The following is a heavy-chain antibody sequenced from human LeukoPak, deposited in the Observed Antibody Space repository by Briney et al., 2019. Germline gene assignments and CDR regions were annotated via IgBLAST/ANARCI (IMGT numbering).Heavy chain of an antibody. CDR2: IYDSGST. CDR1: GDSISGYY. Sequence: SETLSLTCTVSGDSISGYYWSWIRQPPGKELEWIGYIYDSGSTNYNPSLKRRVTISVDTSKNQFSLKLTSVTAADTAVYYCARSTTYGDLLFDYWGQGTLVTVSS. D-gene: IGHD4-17*01. J-gene: IGHJ4*02. V-gene: IGHV4-59*01. CDR3: ARSTTYGDLLFDY.